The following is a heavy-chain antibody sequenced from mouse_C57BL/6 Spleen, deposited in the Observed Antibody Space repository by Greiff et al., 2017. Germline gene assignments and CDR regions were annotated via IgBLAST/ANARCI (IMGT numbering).Heavy chain of an antibody. CDR1: GYTFTSYW. CDR2: IDPTSGGT. J-gene: IGHJ2*01. D-gene: IGHD3-2*02. CDR3: ARECLDSSGYGY. V-gene: IGHV1-72*01. Sequence: QVQLQQPGAELVKPGASVKLSCKASGYTFTSYWMHWVKQRPGRGLEWIGRIDPTSGGTKYNEKFKSKATLTVDKPSTTAYMQLSSLTSEYSAFYYCARECLDSSGYGYWGQGTTLTVSS.